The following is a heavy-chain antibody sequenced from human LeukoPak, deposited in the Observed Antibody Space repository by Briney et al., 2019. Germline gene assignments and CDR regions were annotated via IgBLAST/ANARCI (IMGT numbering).Heavy chain of an antibody. CDR2: IYTSGST. CDR1: GGSISSYY. D-gene: IGHD6-13*01. Sequence: SETPSLTCTVSGGSISSYYWSWIRQPAGKGLEWIGRIYTSGSTNYNPSLKSRVTMSVDTSKNQFSLKLSSVTAADTAVYYCAREVRAYSSSWYVFDYWGQGTLVTVSS. J-gene: IGHJ4*02. CDR3: AREVRAYSSSWYVFDY. V-gene: IGHV4-4*07.